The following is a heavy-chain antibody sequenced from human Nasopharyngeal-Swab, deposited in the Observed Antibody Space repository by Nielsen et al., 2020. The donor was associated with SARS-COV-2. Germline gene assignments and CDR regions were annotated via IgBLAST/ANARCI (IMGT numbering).Heavy chain of an antibody. CDR2: ISDDNTI. J-gene: IGHJ4*02. Sequence: GESLKISCEASGFIFSTYGMNWVRQAPGKGQERSSYISDDNTIFYADSVKSRFTISRDNAKNSLDLQMNSLRDEDTAVYYCARDLELLTNYYALDYWGQGTLVTVSS. D-gene: IGHD3-9*01. V-gene: IGHV3-48*02. CDR1: GFIFSTYG. CDR3: ARDLELLTNYYALDY.